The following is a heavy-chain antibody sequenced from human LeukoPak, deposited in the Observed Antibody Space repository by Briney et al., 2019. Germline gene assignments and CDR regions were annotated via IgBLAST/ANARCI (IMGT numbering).Heavy chain of an antibody. J-gene: IGHJ5*02. D-gene: IGHD2-2*01. CDR2: IYYSGST. CDR1: GGSISRYY. V-gene: IGHV4-59*01. Sequence: SETLSLTCTVSGGSISRYYWSWIRRPPGKGLEWIGYIYYSGSTNYNPSLKSRVTISVDTSKNQFSLKLSSVTAADTAVYYCARVTLPAAPFDPWGQGTLVTVSS. CDR3: ARVTLPAAPFDP.